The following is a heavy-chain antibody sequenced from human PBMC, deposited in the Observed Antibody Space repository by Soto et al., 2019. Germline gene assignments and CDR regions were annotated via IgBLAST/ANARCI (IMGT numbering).Heavy chain of an antibody. CDR3: ARDQPIVFWSGYSHYYYYYGMDV. D-gene: IGHD3-3*01. CDR2: ISSSSSYI. V-gene: IGHV3-21*01. J-gene: IGHJ6*02. CDR1: GFTFSSYS. Sequence: PGGSLRLSCAASGFTFSSYSMNWVRQAPGKGLEWVSSISSSSSYIYYADSVKGRFTISRDNAKNSLYLQMNSLRAEDTAVYYCARDQPIVFWSGYSHYYYYYGMDVWGQGTTVTVSS.